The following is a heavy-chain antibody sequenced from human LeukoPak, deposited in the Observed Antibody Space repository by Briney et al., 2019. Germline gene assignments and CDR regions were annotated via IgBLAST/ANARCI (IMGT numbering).Heavy chain of an antibody. D-gene: IGHD2-8*01. V-gene: IGHV3-21*04. CDR1: GFTFSSYS. J-gene: IGHJ4*02. Sequence: PGGSLRLSCAASGFTFSSYSMNWVRQAPGKGLEWVSSISSSSSYIYYADSVKGRFTISRDNSKNTLYLHMNSLRAEDTAVYYCAKDRVSNCTNGVCYPADDYWGQGTLVTVSS. CDR3: AKDRVSNCTNGVCYPADDY. CDR2: ISSSSSYI.